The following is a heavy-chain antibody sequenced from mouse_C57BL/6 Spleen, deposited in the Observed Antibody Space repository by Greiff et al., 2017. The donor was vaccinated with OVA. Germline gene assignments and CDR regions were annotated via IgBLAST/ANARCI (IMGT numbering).Heavy chain of an antibody. CDR1: GYTFTDYY. J-gene: IGHJ2*01. D-gene: IGHD2-4*01. CDR3: AREDDYPLFDY. V-gene: IGHV1-76*01. Sequence: QVQLQQSGAELVRPGASVKLSCKASGYTFTDYYINWVKQRPGQGLEWIARIYPGSGNTYYNEKFKGKATLTAEKSSSTAYMQLSSLTSEDSAVYFCAREDDYPLFDYWGQGTTLTVSS. CDR2: IYPGSGNT.